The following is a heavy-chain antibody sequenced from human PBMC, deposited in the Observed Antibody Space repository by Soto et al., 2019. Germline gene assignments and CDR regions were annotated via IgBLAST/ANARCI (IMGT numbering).Heavy chain of an antibody. CDR1: GGCINNHY. CDR2: VYYNGIT. D-gene: IGHD7-27*01. CDR3: TRANWYSEY. V-gene: IGHV4-59*11. Sequence: QVQLQESGPGLVKPSETLSLTCTVSGGCINNHYWSWIRQPPGKGLEWLGYVYYNGITNYNPSLKSRVTMSVDTSKNQSSLNLTSLTAADTAVYYCTRANWYSEYWGQGPLVTISS. J-gene: IGHJ4*02.